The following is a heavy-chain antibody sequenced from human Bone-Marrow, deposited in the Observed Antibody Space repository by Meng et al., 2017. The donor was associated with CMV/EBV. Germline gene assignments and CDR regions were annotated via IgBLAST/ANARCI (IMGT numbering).Heavy chain of an antibody. Sequence: LSLTCAASGFTFSSYSMNWVRQAPGKGLEWVSSISSSSSYIYYADSVKGRFTISRDNAKNSLYLQMNSLRAEDTAVYYCARGPDFWSGYYVPPFDPWGQGTLVTVSS. D-gene: IGHD3-3*01. CDR2: ISSSSSYI. V-gene: IGHV3-21*01. J-gene: IGHJ5*02. CDR3: ARGPDFWSGYYVPPFDP. CDR1: GFTFSSYS.